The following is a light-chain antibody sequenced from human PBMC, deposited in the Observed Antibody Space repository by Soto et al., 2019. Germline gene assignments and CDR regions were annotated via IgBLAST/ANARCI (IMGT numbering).Light chain of an antibody. Sequence: EIVLTQSPGTLSLSPGERATLSCRASQSIYSNYLAWYQQKPGQAPRLLIYGASNRITGIPDRFSGSGSGTDFTLTNSRLEPEDVAVYYCQHYVNSPRTFGQGTKVEIK. CDR3: QHYVNSPRT. CDR2: GAS. J-gene: IGKJ1*01. V-gene: IGKV3-20*01. CDR1: QSIYSNY.